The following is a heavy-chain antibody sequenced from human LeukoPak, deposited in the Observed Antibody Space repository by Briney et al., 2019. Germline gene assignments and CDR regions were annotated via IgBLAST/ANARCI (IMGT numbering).Heavy chain of an antibody. D-gene: IGHD3-16*01. V-gene: IGHV4-59*01. CDR3: ARGGSSYYYYYMDV. CDR1: GGSISSYY. Sequence: SETLSLTCTVAGGSISSYYWSWIRQPPGKGLEWIGYIYYSGSTNYNPSLKSRVTISVDTSKNQFSLKLSSVTAADTAVYYCARGGSSYYYYYMDVWGKGTTVTVSS. CDR2: IYYSGST. J-gene: IGHJ6*03.